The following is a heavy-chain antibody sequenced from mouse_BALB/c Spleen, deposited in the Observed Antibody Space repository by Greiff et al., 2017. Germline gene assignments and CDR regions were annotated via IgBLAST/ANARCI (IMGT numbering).Heavy chain of an antibody. V-gene: IGHV1-87*01. J-gene: IGHJ3*01. CDR3: ARLGGNYAWFAY. D-gene: IGHD2-1*01. CDR1: GYTFTSYW. Sequence: VKLMESGAELARPGASVKLSCKASGYTFTSYWMQWVKQRPGQGLEWIGAIYPGDGDTRYTQKFKGKATLTADKSSSTAYMQLSSLTSEDSAVYYCARLGGNYAWFAYWGQGTLVTVSA. CDR2: IYPGDGDT.